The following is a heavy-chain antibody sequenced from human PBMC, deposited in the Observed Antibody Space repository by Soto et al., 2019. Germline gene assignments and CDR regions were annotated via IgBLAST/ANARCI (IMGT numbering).Heavy chain of an antibody. Sequence: GGSLRLSCAASGFTFSRYSMNWVRQAPGKGLEWVSSISDSSTYIYYADSLKGRFTLSRDNAKNTLYLQMNSLKLEDTAVYYCARGLYSGCLLSQYNWVDRWGQGTLVTVSS. J-gene: IGHJ5*02. CDR2: ISDSSTYI. CDR1: GFTFSRYS. D-gene: IGHD3-9*01. CDR3: ARGLYSGCLLSQYNWVDR. V-gene: IGHV3-21*01.